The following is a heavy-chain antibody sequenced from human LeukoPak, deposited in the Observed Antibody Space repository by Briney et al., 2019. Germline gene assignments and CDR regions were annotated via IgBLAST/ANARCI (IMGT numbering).Heavy chain of an antibody. CDR3: ARGGDYYDSGGILDY. CDR1: GGSISSYY. J-gene: IGHJ4*02. V-gene: IGHV4-59*01. D-gene: IGHD3-22*01. CDR2: IYYSGST. Sequence: SETLSLTCTVSGGSISSYYWSWIRQPPGKGLEWIGYIYYSGSTNYNPSLKSRVTISVDTSKNQFSLKLSSVTAADTAVYYCARGGDYYDSGGILDYWGQGTLVTVSS.